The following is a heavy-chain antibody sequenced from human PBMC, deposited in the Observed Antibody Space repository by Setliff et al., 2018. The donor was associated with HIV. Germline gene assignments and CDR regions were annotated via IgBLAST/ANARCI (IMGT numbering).Heavy chain of an antibody. CDR2: NSAYNGNT. CDR3: AREGYSVDAFDI. V-gene: IGHV1-18*01. J-gene: IGHJ3*02. Sequence: ASVKVSCKASGYTFTIYDITWVRQAPGQGLEWMGWNSAYNGNTNYAQKLQGRVTMTTDTSTSTAYMELRSLRSDDTAVYYCAREGYSVDAFDIWGQGTMVTVSS. D-gene: IGHD4-4*01. CDR1: GYTFTIYD.